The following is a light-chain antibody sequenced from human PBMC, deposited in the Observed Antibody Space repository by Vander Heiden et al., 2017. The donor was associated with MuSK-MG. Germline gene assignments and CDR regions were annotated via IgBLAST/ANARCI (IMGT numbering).Light chain of an antibody. J-gene: IGKJ3*01. CDR2: DAS. CDR1: QSVSSY. V-gene: IGKV3-11*01. Sequence: EIVLTQSPATLSLSPGERATLPCRASQSVSSYLAWYQQKPGQAPRLLIYDASNRATGIPARLSGSGSGTDFTLTISSLEPEDFTVYYCQQCRNWLFTFGHGTKVDMK. CDR3: QQCRNWLFT.